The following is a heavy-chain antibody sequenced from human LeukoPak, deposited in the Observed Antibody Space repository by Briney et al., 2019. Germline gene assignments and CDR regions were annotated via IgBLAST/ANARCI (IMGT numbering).Heavy chain of an antibody. CDR2: ISSSGSTI. CDR1: GFTFSDYY. D-gene: IGHD2-15*01. CDR3: ARVAVVVVAAALDAFDI. J-gene: IGHJ3*02. Sequence: GGSLRLSCAASGFTFSDYYMSWIRQAPGKGLDWVSYISSSGSTIYYADSVKGRFTISRDNAKNSLYLQMNSLRAEDTAVYYCARVAVVVVAAALDAFDIWGQGTMVTVSS. V-gene: IGHV3-11*01.